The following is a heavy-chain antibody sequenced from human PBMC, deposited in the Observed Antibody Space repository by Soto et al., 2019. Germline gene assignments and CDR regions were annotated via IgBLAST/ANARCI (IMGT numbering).Heavy chain of an antibody. V-gene: IGHV3-48*01. D-gene: IGHD7-27*01. Sequence: GGSLRLSCAASGFTFSSYSMNWVRQAPGKGLEWVSYISGDGRTKDCADSVKGRFTISRDNDKDSLFLQMNSLRAEDTAVYFCVRDQNWAFDYWGRGSLVTVSS. CDR1: GFTFSSYS. CDR2: ISGDGRTK. CDR3: VRDQNWAFDY. J-gene: IGHJ4*02.